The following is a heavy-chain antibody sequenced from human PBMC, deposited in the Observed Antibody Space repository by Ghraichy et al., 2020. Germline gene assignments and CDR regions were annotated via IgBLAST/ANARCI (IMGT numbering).Heavy chain of an antibody. J-gene: IGHJ5*02. V-gene: IGHV4-59*01. Sequence: SETLSLTCTVSGDSLNNYYWSWIRQAPGKGLEWIGSIYHNGRTKYNPSLKSRVTMSVDTSKNQFSLSLTSVTAADTAVFYCAIDQEWRASSSGFDPWGQGTLVSVSP. CDR2: IYHNGRT. CDR1: GDSLNNYY. CDR3: AIDQEWRASSSGFDP. D-gene: IGHD2-2*01.